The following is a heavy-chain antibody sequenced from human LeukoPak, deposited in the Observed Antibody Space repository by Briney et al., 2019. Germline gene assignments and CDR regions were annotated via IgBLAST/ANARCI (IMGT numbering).Heavy chain of an antibody. J-gene: IGHJ3*02. CDR3: ASLFFDPDAFDI. V-gene: IGHV3-11*01. D-gene: IGHD3-9*01. CDR2: MSSDATSI. CDR1: GFTFSDYY. Sequence: GGSLRLSCAASGFTFSDYYMSWIRQAPGKGLEWVSYMSSDATSIFYADSVKGRFTISRDNAKNSLSLQMNSLRAEDSAVYYCASLFFDPDAFDIWGQGTMVTVSS.